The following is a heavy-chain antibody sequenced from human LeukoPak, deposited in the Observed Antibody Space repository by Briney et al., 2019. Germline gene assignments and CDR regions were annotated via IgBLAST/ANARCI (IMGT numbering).Heavy chain of an antibody. D-gene: IGHD2-21*01. CDR3: AKDPYRVIVATGNYLDP. CDR2: ISNDGSNI. J-gene: IGHJ5*02. CDR1: GFTFSNYG. V-gene: IGHV3-30*18. Sequence: GGSLRLSCATSGFTFSNYGMHWVRQAPGKGLEWVAVISNDGSNIQYADSAKGRFTISRDNSKNTVYLQMNSLRSEDTAVYYCAKDPYRVIVATGNYLDPWGQGTLVTVSS.